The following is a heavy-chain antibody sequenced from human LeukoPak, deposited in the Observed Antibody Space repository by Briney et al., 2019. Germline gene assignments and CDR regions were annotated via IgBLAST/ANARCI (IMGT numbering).Heavy chain of an antibody. CDR3: ARGSLRYFDWLAPEDAFDI. Sequence: ASVKVSCKASGYTFTSYDINWVRQATGQGLEWMGWMNPNSGSTGYAQKFQGRVTMTRNTSISTAYMELSSLRSEDTAVYYCARGSLRYFDWLAPEDAFDIWGQGTMVTVSS. CDR2: MNPNSGST. D-gene: IGHD3-9*01. V-gene: IGHV1-8*01. J-gene: IGHJ3*02. CDR1: GYTFTSYD.